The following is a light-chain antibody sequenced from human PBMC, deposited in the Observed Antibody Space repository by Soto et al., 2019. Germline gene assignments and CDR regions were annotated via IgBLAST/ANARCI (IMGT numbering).Light chain of an antibody. CDR2: EVS. CDR3: MQSTQLPPT. J-gene: IGKJ5*01. Sequence: DVVMTQTPLSLSVAPGQPASISCKSSQSLLHITGETFLFWYLQKPGQSPQILIYEVSTRVSGVPDRFSGSGSGTDFTLEISRVETDDVGIYYCMQSTQLPPTFGQGTRLGI. CDR1: QSLLHITGETF. V-gene: IGKV2D-29*02.